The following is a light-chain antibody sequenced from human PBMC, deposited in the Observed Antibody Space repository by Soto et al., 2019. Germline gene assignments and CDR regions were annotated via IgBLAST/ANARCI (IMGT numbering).Light chain of an antibody. Sequence: QSVLTQTASVSGSPGQSITISCTGTSSDVGGYNFVSWYQQHPGKAPKLIIHEVTNRPSGVSNRFSGSKSGDTAFLTISGLQAEDEAVYYCCSHSTSITWMFGGGTKLTVL. V-gene: IGLV2-14*03. CDR1: SSDVGGYNF. CDR2: EVT. CDR3: CSHSTSITWM. J-gene: IGLJ3*02.